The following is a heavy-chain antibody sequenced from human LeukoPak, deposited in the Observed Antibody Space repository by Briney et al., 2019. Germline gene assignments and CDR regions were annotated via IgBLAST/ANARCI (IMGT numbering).Heavy chain of an antibody. CDR1: GFTFSDCY. CDR3: AGGSMIVVAKGFDY. CDR2: ISSSGSTI. D-gene: IGHD3-22*01. J-gene: IGHJ4*02. Sequence: GGSLRLSCAASGFTFSDCYMSWIRQAPGKGLEWVSYISSSGSTIYYADSVKGRFTISRDNAKNSLYLQMNSLRAEDTAVYYCAGGSMIVVAKGFDYWGQGTLVTVSS. V-gene: IGHV3-11*01.